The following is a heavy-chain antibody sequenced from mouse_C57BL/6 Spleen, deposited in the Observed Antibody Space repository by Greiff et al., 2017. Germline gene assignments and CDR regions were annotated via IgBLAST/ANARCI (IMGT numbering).Heavy chain of an antibody. V-gene: IGHV1-26*01. J-gene: IGHJ2*01. CDR3: APGGGDFDY. CDR2: INPNNGGT. Sequence: VQLQQSGPELVKPGASVKISCKASGYTFTDYYMNWVKQSPGKSLEWIGDINPNNGGTSYNQKLKGKATLTVDKSSSTAYMELRGLTSEDSADYYCAPGGGDFDYWGQGTTLTVSS. CDR1: GYTFTDYY.